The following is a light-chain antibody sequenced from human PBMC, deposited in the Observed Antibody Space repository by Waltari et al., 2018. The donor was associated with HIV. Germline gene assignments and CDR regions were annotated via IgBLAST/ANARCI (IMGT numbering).Light chain of an antibody. CDR3: HQYHRYPQT. J-gene: IGKJ1*01. CDR2: GSS. CDR1: QNIGNS. Sequence: IRLTQIPSAFSVSTGDSLTITCRASQNIGNSLAWYQHKQGSAHRLLIYGSSTLQKGVASRFSGSASGTNFTLTISCLQSEDFATFSCHQYHRYPQTFGQGTRVEMK. V-gene: IGKV1-8*01.